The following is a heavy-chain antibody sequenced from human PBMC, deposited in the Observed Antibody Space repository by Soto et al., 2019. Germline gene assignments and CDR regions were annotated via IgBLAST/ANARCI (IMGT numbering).Heavy chain of an antibody. D-gene: IGHD6-25*01. CDR2: IKGDGSAK. CDR1: GFAFGNSW. V-gene: IGHV3-7*05. CDR3: ARDVSTGSGGYYLDAFDI. J-gene: IGHJ3*02. Sequence: EVQLVESGGGLVQPGGSRRLSCAASGFAFGNSWMTWVRQSPGKGLEWVANIKGDGSAKSYLDSVRGRFTVSSDNAENSLFLPMNILRAEDTALYYCARDVSTGSGGYYLDAFDIWGQGTRVTVSS.